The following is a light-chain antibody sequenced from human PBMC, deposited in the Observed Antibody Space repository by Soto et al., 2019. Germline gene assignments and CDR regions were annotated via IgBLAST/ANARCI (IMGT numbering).Light chain of an antibody. CDR1: QSVSSN. CDR2: GAS. CDR3: QQYNNWPGT. Sequence: EIRLTQSPTTLSVSPGERAPLSCRASQSVSSNLAWYQQKPGQAPRLLIYGASTRATGIPARFSGSGSGTEFTLTISSLQSEDFAVYYCQQYNNWPGTFGQGTKV. J-gene: IGKJ1*01. V-gene: IGKV3-15*01.